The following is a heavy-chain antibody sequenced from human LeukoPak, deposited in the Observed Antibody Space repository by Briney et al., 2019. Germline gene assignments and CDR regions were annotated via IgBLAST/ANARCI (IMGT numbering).Heavy chain of an antibody. Sequence: SETLSLTCTVSGGSISSYYWSWIRQPPGKGLEWIGYIYYSGSTNYNASLKSRVSMSVDTSKNQFSLKLSSVTAADTAVFYCARENSGSYREFDYWGQGTLVTVSS. V-gene: IGHV4-59*12. J-gene: IGHJ4*02. CDR2: IYYSGST. D-gene: IGHD1-26*01. CDR1: GGSISSYY. CDR3: ARENSGSYREFDY.